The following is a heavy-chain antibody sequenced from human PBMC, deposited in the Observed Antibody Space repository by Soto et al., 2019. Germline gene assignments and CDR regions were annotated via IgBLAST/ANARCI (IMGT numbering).Heavy chain of an antibody. D-gene: IGHD5-12*01. Sequence: SQTLSLTCAISGDSVSSNTASWNWIRQSPSRGLEWLGRTYFRSKWYNDYAVSVKSRIIINPDTSNNQFSLQLNSVTPEDTAVYFCAKGDNPGPKTGYAFDPWGQGIMVTVSS. CDR2: TYFRSKWYN. V-gene: IGHV6-1*01. CDR1: GDSVSSNTAS. CDR3: AKGDNPGPKTGYAFDP. J-gene: IGHJ5*02.